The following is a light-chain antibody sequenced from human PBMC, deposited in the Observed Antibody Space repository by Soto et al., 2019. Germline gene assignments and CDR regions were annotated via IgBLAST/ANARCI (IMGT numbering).Light chain of an antibody. Sequence: EIVLTQSPATLSLSPGERATLSCGASQSVSSSSLAWYQQKPGLAPRLIIYDASSRATGIPDRFSGSGSGTDFTLTISSLEPEDFAVYYCQQYGSSPITFGQGTPLEIK. CDR2: DAS. CDR3: QQYGSSPIT. V-gene: IGKV3D-20*01. CDR1: QSVSSSS. J-gene: IGKJ5*01.